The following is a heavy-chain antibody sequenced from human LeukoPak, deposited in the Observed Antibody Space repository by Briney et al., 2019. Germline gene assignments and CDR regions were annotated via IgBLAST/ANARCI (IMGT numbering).Heavy chain of an antibody. J-gene: IGHJ4*02. CDR2: TYYRSKWYN. D-gene: IGHD7-27*01. CDR1: GDSVSSNYAA. Sequence: SQTLSLTCTISGDSVSSNYAAWNWSTQSPSRGLEWLGRTYYRSKWYNDYAVSVISRITINPDTSKNEFSLQWDSVTPVETAVYYCASGDLSIDFWGQGTLVTVSS. V-gene: IGHV6-1*01. CDR3: ASGDLSIDF.